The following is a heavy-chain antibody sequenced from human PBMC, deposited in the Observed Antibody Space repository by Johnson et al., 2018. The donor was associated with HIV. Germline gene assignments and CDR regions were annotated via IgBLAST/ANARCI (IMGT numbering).Heavy chain of an antibody. CDR2: ISYDGINK. V-gene: IGHV3-30*14. J-gene: IGHJ3*02. CDR1: GFTFSTYA. Sequence: QVQLVESGGGVVQPGRSLRLSCAASGFTFSTYAMHWVRQAPGKGLEWVTIISYDGINKYYADSVKGRFTISRDNSKNTLYLQMNSLRAEDTAVYFCAKDPMVATPANAFDIWGQGTMVTVSS. D-gene: IGHD5-12*01. CDR3: AKDPMVATPANAFDI.